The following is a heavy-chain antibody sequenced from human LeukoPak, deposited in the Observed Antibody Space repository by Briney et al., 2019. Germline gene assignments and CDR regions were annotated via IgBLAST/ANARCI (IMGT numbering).Heavy chain of an antibody. V-gene: IGHV3-49*03. CDR3: AREWVPTAVGDYYIDV. D-gene: IGHD3-16*01. J-gene: IGHJ6*03. Sequence: GFLRLSCTASGFTFGDFAVSWFRQAPGKGLEWVGCISSKAYAEAREYAASVKGRFTISRDDSKNIGYLQMNSLKSEDTAIYYCAREWVPTAVGDYYIDVWGKGTTVTVSS. CDR1: GFTFGDFA. CDR2: ISSKAYAEAR.